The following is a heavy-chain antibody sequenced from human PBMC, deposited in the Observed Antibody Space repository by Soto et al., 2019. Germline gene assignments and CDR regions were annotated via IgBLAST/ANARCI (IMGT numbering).Heavy chain of an antibody. D-gene: IGHD3-22*01. J-gene: IGHJ6*02. CDR1: GFTFSSYA. CDR2: ISGSGGST. CDR3: AKSKIHYYDSSPYYYGMDV. V-gene: IGHV3-23*01. Sequence: PGGSLRLSCAASGFTFSSYAMSWVRQAPGKGLEWVSAISGSGGSTYYADSVKGRFTISRDNSKNTLYLQMNSLRAEDTAVYYCAKSKIHYYDSSPYYYGMDVWGQGTTVTVSS.